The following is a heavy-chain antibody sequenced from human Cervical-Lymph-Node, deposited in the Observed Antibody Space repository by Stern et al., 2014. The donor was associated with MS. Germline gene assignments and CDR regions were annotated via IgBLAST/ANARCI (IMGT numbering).Heavy chain of an antibody. V-gene: IGHV3-33*01. J-gene: IGHJ3*02. Sequence: QVQLVESGGGVVQPGRSLRLSCGASGFTFSSYGMHWVRQAPGKGLEWVAVIWYDGSNKYYADSVKGRFTISRDNSKNTLYLQMNSLRAEDTAVYYCARDRGWERDAFDIWGQGTMVTVSS. D-gene: IGHD1-26*01. CDR2: IWYDGSNK. CDR1: GFTFSSYG. CDR3: ARDRGWERDAFDI.